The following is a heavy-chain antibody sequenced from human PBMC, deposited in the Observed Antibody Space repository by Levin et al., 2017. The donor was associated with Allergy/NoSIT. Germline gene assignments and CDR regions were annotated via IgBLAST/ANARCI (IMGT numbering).Heavy chain of an antibody. J-gene: IGHJ4*02. CDR3: AHSGPRGDRFSF. V-gene: IGHV2-5*02. Sequence: SGPTLVKPTQTLTLTCTFSGFSLSTTGLGVGWIRQPPGKALEWLALIYWDDDRRYTPSLKNRLTITKDTSKNQVVLKMTNVDPVDTATYYCAHSGPRGDRFSFWGQGTLVTVSS. CDR1: GFSLSTTGLG. CDR2: IYWDDDR. D-gene: IGHD2-21*02.